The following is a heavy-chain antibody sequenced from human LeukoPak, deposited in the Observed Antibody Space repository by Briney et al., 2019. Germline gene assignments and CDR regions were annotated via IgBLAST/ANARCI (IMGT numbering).Heavy chain of an antibody. D-gene: IGHD3-3*01. CDR1: GYTFTTYA. J-gene: IGHJ4*02. CDR2: INAGNGNT. CDR3: ARDNKVRDDFWSGYYDY. Sequence: EASGKVSCTASGYTFTTYAMNWVRQAPGQRLEWMGWINAGNGNTKYSENFQGRVTITRDTSASTAHMELSSLRSEDTAVYYCARDNKVRDDFWSGYYDYWGQGTLVTVSS. V-gene: IGHV1-3*01.